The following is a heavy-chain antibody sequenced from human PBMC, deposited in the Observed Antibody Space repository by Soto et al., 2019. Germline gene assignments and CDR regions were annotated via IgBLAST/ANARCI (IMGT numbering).Heavy chain of an antibody. D-gene: IGHD1-1*01. CDR2: IIPIVDTA. CDR1: GGTFSSYT. CDR3: ARNGTLTGYSYGMDV. Sequence: QVQLVQSGAEVKKPGSSVKVSCKASGGTFSSYTINWVRQAPGQGLEWMGGIIPIVDTANYAQKFQGIVTITADESTSISYMEVSSLSSEDTAVYYCARNGTLTGYSYGMDVWGQGTTVTVSS. V-gene: IGHV1-69*01. J-gene: IGHJ6*02.